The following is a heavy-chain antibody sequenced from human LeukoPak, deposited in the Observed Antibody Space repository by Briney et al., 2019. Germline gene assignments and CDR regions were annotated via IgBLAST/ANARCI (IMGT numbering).Heavy chain of an antibody. CDR1: GFTFSSYS. J-gene: IGHJ4*02. V-gene: IGHV3-21*01. CDR2: ISSSSSYI. CDR3: ARDQVRRPITVAGIINSFDY. Sequence: GGSLRLSCAASGFTFSSYSMNWVRQAPGKGLEWVSSISSSSSYIYYADSVKGRFTISRDNAKNSLYLQMNSLRAEDTAVYYCARDQVRRPITVAGIINSFDYWGQGTLVTVSS. D-gene: IGHD6-19*01.